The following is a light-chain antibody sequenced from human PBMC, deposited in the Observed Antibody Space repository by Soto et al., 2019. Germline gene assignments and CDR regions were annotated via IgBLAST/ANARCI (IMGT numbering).Light chain of an antibody. J-gene: IGKJ1*01. V-gene: IGKV3-15*01. Sequence: EIVMTQSPATLSVSPGERATLSCRARQSVNSNLAWYQQKPGQAPRLLIYGASTRATGVPARFSGSGSGTEFILTVSSLPSEDFAVYFCQQYNNWPTFGQGTKVEIK. CDR1: QSVNSN. CDR2: GAS. CDR3: QQYNNWPT.